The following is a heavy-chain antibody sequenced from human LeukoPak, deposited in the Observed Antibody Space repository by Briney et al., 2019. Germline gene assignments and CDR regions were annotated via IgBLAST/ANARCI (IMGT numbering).Heavy chain of an antibody. Sequence: SETLSLTCGVYGGSFSGYYWSWIRQPPGKGLEWLGEINHSGSTNYNPSLKSRVNISVDTSKNQFSLKLSSVTAADTAVYYCAREGGSGWSSWYFDLWGRGTLVTVSS. CDR2: INHSGST. V-gene: IGHV4-34*01. CDR3: AREGGSGWSSWYFDL. J-gene: IGHJ2*01. D-gene: IGHD6-19*01. CDR1: GGSFSGYY.